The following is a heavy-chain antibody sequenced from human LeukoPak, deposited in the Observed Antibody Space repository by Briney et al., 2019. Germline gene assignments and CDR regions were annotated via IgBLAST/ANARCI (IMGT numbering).Heavy chain of an antibody. CDR3: ARAPSSFGEYYPY. D-gene: IGHD3-10*01. CDR2: INPNSGGR. CDR1: GCTFTGYY. J-gene: IGHJ4*02. V-gene: IGHV1-2*02. Sequence: ASVKVSCKASGCTFTGYYMHWVRQAPGQGLEGMGWINPNSGGRNYAQKFQGRVTMTRDTSISTAYMELSRLRSDDTAVYYFARAPSSFGEYYPYWRQGTLVTVCS.